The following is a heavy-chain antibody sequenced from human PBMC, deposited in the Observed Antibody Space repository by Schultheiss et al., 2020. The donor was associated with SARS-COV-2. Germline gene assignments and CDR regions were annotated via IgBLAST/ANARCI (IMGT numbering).Heavy chain of an antibody. D-gene: IGHD3-22*01. CDR3: ARVNYYDSSGYYYYYGMGD. CDR2: IYYSGST. Sequence: SETLSLTCAVSGGSISSSNWWSWVRQPPGKGLEWIVYIYYSGSTYYNPSLKGRITMSVDTSTDHFSLRIRSVTAADTAVYYCARVNYYDSSGYYYYYGMGDWSQGTTITV. J-gene: IGHJ6*02. CDR1: GGSISSSNW. V-gene: IGHV4-4*02.